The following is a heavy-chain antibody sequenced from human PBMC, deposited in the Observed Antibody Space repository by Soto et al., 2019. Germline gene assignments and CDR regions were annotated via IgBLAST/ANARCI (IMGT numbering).Heavy chain of an antibody. CDR2: IDPSDSYT. J-gene: IGHJ6*02. V-gene: IGHV5-10-1*01. CDR1: GYSFTSYW. D-gene: IGHD6-6*01. CDR3: ARLMRSSSSDSGYYYYGMDV. Sequence: PGESLKISCKGSGYSFTSYWISWVRQMPGKGLEWMGRIDPSDSYTNYSPSFQGYVTISADKSISTAYLQWSSLKASDTAMYYCARLMRSSSSDSGYYYYGMDVWGQGTTVTVSS.